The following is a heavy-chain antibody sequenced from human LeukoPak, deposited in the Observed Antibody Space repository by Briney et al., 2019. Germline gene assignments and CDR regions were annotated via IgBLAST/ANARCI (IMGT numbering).Heavy chain of an antibody. D-gene: IGHD2-21*02. CDR2: LSSSGSTN. Sequence: PGGSLRLSCAASGIPFTNFWVRKAPGKGLEWVSSLSSSGSTNYYADSVKGRFTISRDNAKNSLYLQMNSLRAEDTAVYYCARGPRMTTIYYYYYYMDVWGKGTTVTVSS. J-gene: IGHJ6*03. V-gene: IGHV3-48*03. CDR1: GIPFTNF. CDR3: ARGPRMTTIYYYYYYMDV.